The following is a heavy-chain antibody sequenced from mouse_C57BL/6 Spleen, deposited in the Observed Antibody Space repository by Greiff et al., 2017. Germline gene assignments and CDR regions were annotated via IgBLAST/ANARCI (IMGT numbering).Heavy chain of an antibody. V-gene: IGHV1-82*01. Sequence: VKLQESGPELVKPGASVKISCKASGYAFSSSWMNWVKQRPGKGLEWIGRIYPGDGDTNYNGKFKGKATLTADKSSSTAYMKLSSLTSEDSAVYFCAREDGYYGSSYAMDYWGKGTSVTVSS. CDR1: GYAFSSSW. J-gene: IGHJ4*01. D-gene: IGHD1-1*01. CDR3: AREDGYYGSSYAMDY. CDR2: IYPGDGDT.